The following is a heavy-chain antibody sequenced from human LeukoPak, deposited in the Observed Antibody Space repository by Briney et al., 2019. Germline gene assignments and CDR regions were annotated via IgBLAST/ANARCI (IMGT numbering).Heavy chain of an antibody. CDR2: IYYSGST. CDR1: GGSISSYY. V-gene: IGHV4-59*01. D-gene: IGHD5-18*01. Sequence: SETLSLTCTVSGGSISSYYWSWIRQPPGKGLEWIGYIYYSGSTNYNPSLKSRVTISVDTSKNQFSLKLSSVTAADTVVYYCARESDTAMDFDYWGQGTLVTVSS. CDR3: ARESDTAMDFDY. J-gene: IGHJ4*02.